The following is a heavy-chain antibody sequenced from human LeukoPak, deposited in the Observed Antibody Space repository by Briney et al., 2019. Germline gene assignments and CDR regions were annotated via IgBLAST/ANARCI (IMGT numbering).Heavy chain of an antibody. V-gene: IGHV4-59*12. CDR2: IYYSGSN. D-gene: IGHD6-19*01. J-gene: IGHJ5*02. CDR3: ASVRGYSSGWYASGFDP. CDR1: GGSISSYY. Sequence: PSETLSLTCTVSGGSISSYYWSWLRQPPGKGLEWVGYIYYSGSNNYNPSLKSRVTISLDTSKNQFSLKLTSVTAADTAVYYCASVRGYSSGWYASGFDPWGQGTLVTVSS.